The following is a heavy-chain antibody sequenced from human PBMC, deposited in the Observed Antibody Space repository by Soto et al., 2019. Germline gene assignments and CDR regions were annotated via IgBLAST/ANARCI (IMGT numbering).Heavy chain of an antibody. CDR3: AKDSSTWSLDY. D-gene: IGHD6-13*01. Sequence: SGGSLRLSCVASGFTFSSYAMTWVRQAPGKGLEWVSSMGGSGRSTYYTDSVKGRFTISRDNSKSTLYLQMNSLRAEDTAVYYCAKDSSTWSLDYWGQGSLVTVSS. CDR1: GFTFSSYA. CDR2: MGGSGRST. J-gene: IGHJ4*02. V-gene: IGHV3-23*01.